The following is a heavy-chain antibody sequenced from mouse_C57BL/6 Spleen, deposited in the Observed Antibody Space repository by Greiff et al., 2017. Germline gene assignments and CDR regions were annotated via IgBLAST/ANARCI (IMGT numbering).Heavy chain of an antibody. J-gene: IGHJ3*01. Sequence: EVQLQQSGAELVRPGASVKLSCTASGFNIKDDYMHWVKQRPEQGLEWIGWIDPENGDTEYASKFQGKATITADTSSNTAYLQLSSLTSEDTAVYYCTTPYYGSSYEGFAYWGQGTLVTVSA. D-gene: IGHD1-1*01. CDR1: GFNIKDDY. CDR3: TTPYYGSSYEGFAY. V-gene: IGHV14-4*01. CDR2: IDPENGDT.